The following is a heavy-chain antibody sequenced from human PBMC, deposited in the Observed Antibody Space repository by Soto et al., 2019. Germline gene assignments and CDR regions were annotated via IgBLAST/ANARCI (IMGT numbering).Heavy chain of an antibody. Sequence: GGSLRLSCAASGFTFSSYAMSWVRQAPGKGLEWVSAISGSGGSTYYADSVKGRFTISRDNSKNTLYLQMNSLRAEDTAVYYCAKGVVAALKNYYYMDVWGKGTTVTV. CDR3: AKGVVAALKNYYYMDV. V-gene: IGHV3-23*01. D-gene: IGHD2-15*01. CDR2: ISGSGGST. J-gene: IGHJ6*03. CDR1: GFTFSSYA.